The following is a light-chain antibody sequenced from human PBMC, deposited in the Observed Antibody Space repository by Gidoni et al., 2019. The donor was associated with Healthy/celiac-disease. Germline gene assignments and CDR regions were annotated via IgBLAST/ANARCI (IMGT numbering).Light chain of an antibody. J-gene: IGKJ5*01. V-gene: IGKV1-13*02. CDR3: QQFNRRIT. CDR1: QGISSA. Sequence: AIQLTQSPSSLSASVGDRVTITCRASQGISSALAWYQQKPGKAPKLLIYDASSLESGVPSRFSGSGSGTDFTLTISSLQPEDFATYYGQQFNRRITFGQGTRLEIK. CDR2: DAS.